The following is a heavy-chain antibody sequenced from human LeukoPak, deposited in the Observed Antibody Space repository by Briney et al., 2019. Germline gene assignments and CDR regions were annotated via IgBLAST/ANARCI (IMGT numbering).Heavy chain of an antibody. Sequence: GGSLRLSCEASGFSFSHYWMHWVRQAPGKGLVWVSCITTDESATAYADSVKGRFTISRDNARDTLYLQMNSLRAEDTAVYYCARDNGYYSDSRDPFDIWGQGTMVTVSS. CDR3: ARDNGYYSDSRDPFDI. CDR1: GFSFSHYW. V-gene: IGHV3-74*01. CDR2: ITTDESAT. D-gene: IGHD3-22*01. J-gene: IGHJ3*02.